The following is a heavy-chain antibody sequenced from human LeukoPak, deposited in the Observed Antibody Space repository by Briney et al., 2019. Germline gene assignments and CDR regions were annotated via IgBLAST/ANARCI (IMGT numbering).Heavy chain of an antibody. CDR2: INSDGSST. J-gene: IGHJ4*02. CDR3: ARGPYYYDSSGYYPFDY. CDR1: GFTFSSCW. D-gene: IGHD3-22*01. Sequence: GGSLRLSCAASGFTFSSCWMHWVRQAPGKGLVWVSRINSDGSSTSYADSVKGRFTISRDNAKNTLYLQMNSLRAEDTAVYYCARGPYYYDSSGYYPFDYWGQGTLVTVSS. V-gene: IGHV3-74*01.